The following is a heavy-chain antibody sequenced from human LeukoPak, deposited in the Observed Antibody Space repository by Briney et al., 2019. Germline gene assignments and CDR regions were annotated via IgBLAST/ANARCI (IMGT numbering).Heavy chain of an antibody. CDR1: GFTFSSYA. D-gene: IGHD3-9*01. J-gene: IGHJ4*02. V-gene: IGHV3-30-3*01. Sequence: GGSLRLSCAASGFTFSSYAMHWVRQAPGKGLEWVAVISYDGSNKYYTDSAKGRFTISRDNSKNTLYLQMNSLRAEDTAVYYCARDRYFENYFDYWGQGTLVTVSS. CDR3: ARDRYFENYFDY. CDR2: ISYDGSNK.